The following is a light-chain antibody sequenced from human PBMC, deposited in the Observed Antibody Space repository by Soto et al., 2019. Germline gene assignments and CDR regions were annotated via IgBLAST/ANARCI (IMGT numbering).Light chain of an antibody. CDR3: SSYTSSFYV. Sequence: QSVRTQPASVSGAPGQSISITCTETSSDVGGYNYVSWYQQHPGKAPKLMIYDVSNRPSGVSNRFSGSKSGNTASLTISGLQAEDEADYYCSSYTSSFYVFGTGTKVTVL. J-gene: IGLJ1*01. CDR1: SSDVGGYNY. V-gene: IGLV2-14*01. CDR2: DVS.